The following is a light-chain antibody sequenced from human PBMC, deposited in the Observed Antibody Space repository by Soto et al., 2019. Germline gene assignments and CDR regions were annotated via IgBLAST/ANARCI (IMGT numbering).Light chain of an antibody. CDR3: GQFVSSPPRT. J-gene: IGKJ1*01. CDR1: QSLSTY. V-gene: IGKV3-20*01. CDR2: GAS. Sequence: EIVLTQSPATLSLSPGERATLSCRASQSLSTYLAWYQQKPGQAPRLLIFGASNRATGIPDRFSGSWSGTDFTLSISRLEPEDFAVYYCGQFVSSPPRTFGQGTKVEIK.